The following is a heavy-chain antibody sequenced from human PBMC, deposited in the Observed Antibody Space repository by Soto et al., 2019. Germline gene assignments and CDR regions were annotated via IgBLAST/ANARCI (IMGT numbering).Heavy chain of an antibody. D-gene: IGHD6-6*01. CDR1: GGAFSSYA. Sequence: KVSCKASGGAFSSYAISWVRQAPGQGLEWMGGIIPIFGTANYAQKFQGRVTITADESTSTAYMELSSLRSEDTAVYYCASQRGGIAARSGMDVWGQGTTVTVSS. J-gene: IGHJ6*02. V-gene: IGHV1-69*01. CDR2: IIPIFGTA. CDR3: ASQRGGIAARSGMDV.